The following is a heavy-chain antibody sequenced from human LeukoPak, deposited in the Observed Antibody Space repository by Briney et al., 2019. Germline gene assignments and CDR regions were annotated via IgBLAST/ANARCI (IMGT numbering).Heavy chain of an antibody. J-gene: IGHJ4*02. CDR1: GYTFTGYY. V-gene: IGHV1-2*02. CDR2: INPNSGGT. Sequence: ASLKVSCKASGYTFTGYYIHWVRQAPGQGLEWMGWINPNSGGTNYGQNFQGRVIMTRDTSISTAYMELSSLRSDDTAVYYCARDLGDYYDSSVFFDFWGQGTLVTVSS. CDR3: ARDLGDYYDSSVFFDF. D-gene: IGHD3-22*01.